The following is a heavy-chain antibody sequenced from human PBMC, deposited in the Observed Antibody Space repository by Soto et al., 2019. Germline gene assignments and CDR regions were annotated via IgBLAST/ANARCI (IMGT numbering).Heavy chain of an antibody. J-gene: IGHJ6*02. V-gene: IGHV4-4*07. D-gene: IGHD1-26*01. Sequence: PSETLSLTCTVSGGSISSYYWSWIRQPAGKGLEWIGRIYTSGSTNYNPSLKSRVTMSVDTSKNQFSLKLSSATAADTAVYYCARDIYPYLGYYYYGMDVWGQGTTVTVSS. CDR1: GGSISSYY. CDR2: IYTSGST. CDR3: ARDIYPYLGYYYYGMDV.